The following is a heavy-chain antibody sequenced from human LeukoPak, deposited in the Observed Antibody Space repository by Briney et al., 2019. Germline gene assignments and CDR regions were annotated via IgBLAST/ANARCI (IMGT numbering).Heavy chain of an antibody. CDR3: ARDRQRRLRFLEWLFIGAFDI. CDR2: IYYSGST. CDR1: GGSISSYY. Sequence: SETLSLTCTVSGGSISSYYWSWIRQPPGKGLEWIGYIYYSGSTNYNPSLKSRVTISVDTSKNQFSLKLSSVTAADTAVYYCARDRQRRLRFLEWLFIGAFDIWGQGTMVTVSS. D-gene: IGHD3-3*01. J-gene: IGHJ3*02. V-gene: IGHV4-59*12.